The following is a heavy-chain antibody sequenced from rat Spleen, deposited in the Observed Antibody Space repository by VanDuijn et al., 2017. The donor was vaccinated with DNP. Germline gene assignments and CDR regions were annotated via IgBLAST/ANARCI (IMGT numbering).Heavy chain of an antibody. CDR1: GYSITSNY. Sequence: EVQLQESGPGLVKPSQSLSLTCSVTGYSITSNYWAWIRKFLGNKMEWMGYISYSGSTGYNPSLKSRISITRDTSKNQFFLQLNSITTEDTATYYCARGLKYGGYNYYWYFDFWGPGTMVTVSS. CDR2: ISYSGST. D-gene: IGHD1-11*01. V-gene: IGHV3-1*01. CDR3: ARGLKYGGYNYYWYFDF. J-gene: IGHJ1*01.